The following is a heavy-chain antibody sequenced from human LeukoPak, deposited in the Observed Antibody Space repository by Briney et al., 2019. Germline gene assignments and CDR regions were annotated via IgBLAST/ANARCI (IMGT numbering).Heavy chain of an antibody. D-gene: IGHD2-8*01. Sequence: ASVKVSCKASGYIFTSYGISWVRQAPGQGLEWMGWINSYNGNTKYTQKVQGRVTMTIDTSTSTAYMELRSLRSDDTAVYYCARDLVHHRLLATNYNWFDPWGQGTLVTVSS. J-gene: IGHJ5*02. CDR3: ARDLVHHRLLATNYNWFDP. CDR2: INSYNGNT. V-gene: IGHV1-18*01. CDR1: GYIFTSYG.